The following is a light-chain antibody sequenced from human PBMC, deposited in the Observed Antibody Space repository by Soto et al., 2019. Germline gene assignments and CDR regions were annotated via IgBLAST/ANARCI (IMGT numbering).Light chain of an antibody. CDR2: RAS. CDR1: QSLSGN. Sequence: EIVITQSPANFAGSRGETLTLXXXXSQSLSGNLAWYQQKPGQAPRLLIFRASTRATGVPARFSGRGSGTEFTLTISGLQSEDFAVYYCQQYSKWPPWTFGPGTKVDI. V-gene: IGKV3-15*01. J-gene: IGKJ1*01. CDR3: QQYSKWPPWT.